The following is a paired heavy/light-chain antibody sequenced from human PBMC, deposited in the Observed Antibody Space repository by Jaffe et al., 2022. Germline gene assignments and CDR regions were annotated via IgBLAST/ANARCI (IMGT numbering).Light chain of an antibody. CDR3: QQYYTTPPYT. Sequence: DIVMTQSPDSLAVSLGERATINCKSSQSVLYTSNNKNYLAWYQHKSGQPPKLLIYWASTRESGVPDRFSGSGSGTDFTLTISSLQAEDAAVYYCQQYYTTPPYTFGQGTKLEIK. J-gene: IGKJ2*01. CDR2: WAS. V-gene: IGKV4-1*01. CDR1: QSVLYTSNNKNY.
Heavy chain of an antibody. J-gene: IGHJ3*02. CDR2: ISRTVGRT. D-gene: IGHD3-3*01. Sequence: ELQLVESGGGLVQPGGSLRLSCAASGFTFSSYTLHWVRQVPGKGLEFVSGISRTVGRTYYADTVKDRFTISRDNSQSTLYLQMGSLRAEDTAVYYCVRSDRDFYAFDIWGRGTTVTVSS. CDR3: VRSDRDFYAFDI. V-gene: IGHV3-64*07. CDR1: GFTFSSYT.